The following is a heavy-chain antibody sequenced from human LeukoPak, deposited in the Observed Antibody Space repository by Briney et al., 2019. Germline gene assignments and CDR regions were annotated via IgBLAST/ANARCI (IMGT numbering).Heavy chain of an antibody. CDR2: INPNSGGT. Sequence: GASVKVSCKASGYTFTGYYMHWVRQAPGQGLEWMGRINPNSGGTNCAQKFQGRVTMTRDTSISTAYMELSRLRSDDTAVYYCARDPHFYYYDSSGYYYFWGQGTLVTVSS. D-gene: IGHD3-22*01. J-gene: IGHJ4*02. CDR3: ARDPHFYYYDSSGYYYF. V-gene: IGHV1-2*02. CDR1: GYTFTGYY.